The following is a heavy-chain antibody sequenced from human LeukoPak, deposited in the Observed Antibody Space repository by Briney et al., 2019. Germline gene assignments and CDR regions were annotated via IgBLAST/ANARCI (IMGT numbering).Heavy chain of an antibody. D-gene: IGHD5-12*01. CDR2: ISTSSSYI. J-gene: IGHJ4*02. V-gene: IGHV3-21*01. Sequence: PGGSLRLSCAASGFTFSSYWMSWVRQAPGKGLEWVSSISTSSSYIYYADSMKGRFTISRDNAKNSLYLQMNSLRAEDTAVYYCARVEGNIVTTTEGYFDYWGQGTLLTVSS. CDR1: GFTFSSYW. CDR3: ARVEGNIVTTTEGYFDY.